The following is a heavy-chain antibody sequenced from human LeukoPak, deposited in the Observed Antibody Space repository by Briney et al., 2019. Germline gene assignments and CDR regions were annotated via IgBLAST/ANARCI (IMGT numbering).Heavy chain of an antibody. J-gene: IGHJ5*02. CDR1: GASVTDYY. Sequence: SETLSFTCTVSGASVTDYYWSWIRQSPGKGLEWISYIHHSGNSDYNPSLRSRVTISLDTSKNQFSLNLISVTAADTAVYYCTRGHWGLQSWSQGTLVTVSS. D-gene: IGHD7-27*01. V-gene: IGHV4-59*02. CDR3: TRGHWGLQS. CDR2: IHHSGNS.